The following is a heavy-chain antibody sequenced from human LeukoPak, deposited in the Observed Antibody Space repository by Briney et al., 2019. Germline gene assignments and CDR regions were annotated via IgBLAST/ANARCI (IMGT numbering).Heavy chain of an antibody. J-gene: IGHJ3*02. CDR2: INAGNGNT. Sequence: GASVKVSCKASGYTFTSYAMHWVRQAPGQRLEWMGWINAGNGNTKYSQKFQGRVTITRDTSASTAYMELSSLRSEDTAVYYRATISRGYSYGHDAFDIWGQGTMVTVSS. CDR3: ATISRGYSYGHDAFDI. D-gene: IGHD5-18*01. CDR1: GYTFTSYA. V-gene: IGHV1-3*01.